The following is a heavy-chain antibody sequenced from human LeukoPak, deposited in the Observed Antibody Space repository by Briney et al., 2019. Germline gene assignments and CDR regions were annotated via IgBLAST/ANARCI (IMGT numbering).Heavy chain of an antibody. CDR2: IYSDGST. CDR3: AKAPRGFQWFVEY. V-gene: IGHV3-53*01. J-gene: IGHJ4*02. CDR1: GFTVSTNY. D-gene: IGHD3-22*01. Sequence: PGGSLRLSCAASGFTVSTNYMSWVRQAPGKKLEWVSDIYSDGSTFYADSVKGRFTISRDNSKNTLYLQMNSLKAEDTAVYYCAKAPRGFQWFVEYWGQGTLVTVSP.